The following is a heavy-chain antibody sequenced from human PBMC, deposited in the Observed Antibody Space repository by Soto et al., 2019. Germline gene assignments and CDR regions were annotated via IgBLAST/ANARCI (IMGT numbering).Heavy chain of an antibody. CDR2: INSDGSST. CDR1: GFIFSSYW. J-gene: IGHJ6*02. Sequence: GGSLRLSCAASGFIFSSYWMHWVRQAPGKGLVWVSRINSDGSSTSYADSVKGRFTISRDNAKNTLYLQMNSLRAEDTAVYYCARGDGAADYYYYGMDVWGQGTTVTVSS. D-gene: IGHD6-13*01. V-gene: IGHV3-74*01. CDR3: ARGDGAADYYYYGMDV.